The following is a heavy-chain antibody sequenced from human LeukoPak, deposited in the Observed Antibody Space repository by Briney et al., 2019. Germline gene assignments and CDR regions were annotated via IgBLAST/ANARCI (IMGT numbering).Heavy chain of an antibody. V-gene: IGHV1-3*01. CDR3: ARDSGCYYGSGSYSDFDY. J-gene: IGHJ4*02. CDR2: INAGNGNT. CDR1: GYAFTSYA. Sequence: ASVKVSCKASGYAFTSYAIHWVRQAPGQRLEWMGWINAGNGNTKYSQEFQGRVTMTTDTSTSTAYMELRSLRSDDTAVYYCARDSGCYYGSGSYSDFDYWGQGTLVTVSS. D-gene: IGHD3-10*01.